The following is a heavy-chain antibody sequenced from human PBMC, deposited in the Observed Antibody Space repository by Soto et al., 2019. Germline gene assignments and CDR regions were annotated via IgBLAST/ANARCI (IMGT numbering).Heavy chain of an antibody. D-gene: IGHD1-1*01. CDR3: ARGYNWNDRLYYDYGMDV. CDR2: IIPIFGTA. Sequence: QVQMVQSGAEVKKPGSSVKVSCKASGGTFSSYAISWVRQAPGQGLECMGGIIPIFGTANYAQKFQGRVTTTADESTSTAYMALSSLRSEDTAVYYCARGYNWNDRLYYDYGMDVWCQGTTVTVSS. J-gene: IGHJ6*02. CDR1: GGTFSSYA. V-gene: IGHV1-69*12.